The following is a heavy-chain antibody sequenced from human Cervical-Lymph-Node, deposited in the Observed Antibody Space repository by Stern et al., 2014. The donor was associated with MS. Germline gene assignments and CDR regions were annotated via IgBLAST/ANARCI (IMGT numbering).Heavy chain of an antibody. CDR2: ISGSGGSI. J-gene: IGHJ6*02. Sequence: EVQLVESGGDLVQPGWSLRLSCAASGFTFNKYAMNWVRQAPGKGLEWVSTISGSGGSIYYADSVKGRFTISRAKSENTLYLQMPSLRAEDTAIYYCAKQYFDSSGYSYYYGMDVWGQGTTVTVSS. CDR1: GFTFNKYA. D-gene: IGHD3-22*01. CDR3: AKQYFDSSGYSYYYGMDV. V-gene: IGHV3-23*04.